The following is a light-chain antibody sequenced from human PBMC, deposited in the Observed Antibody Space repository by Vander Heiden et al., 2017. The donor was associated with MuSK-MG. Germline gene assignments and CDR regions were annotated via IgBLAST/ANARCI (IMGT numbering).Light chain of an antibody. J-gene: IGKJ2*01. Sequence: DIQMTQSPSSLSASVGDRVTITCRASQSISTNLNWYQQKPGKAPKFLIYAASTLQSGVPSRFSGSGSGTDFTLTISRLQPEDFATYYCQQSDSTPITFGQGTKLEIK. V-gene: IGKV1-39*01. CDR2: AAS. CDR3: QQSDSTPIT. CDR1: QSISTN.